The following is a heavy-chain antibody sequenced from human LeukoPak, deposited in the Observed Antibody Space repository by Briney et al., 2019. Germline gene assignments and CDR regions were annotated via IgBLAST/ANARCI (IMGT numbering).Heavy chain of an antibody. D-gene: IGHD3-22*01. V-gene: IGHV3-30*02. Sequence: PGGSLRLSCAASGFTVSSNYMSWVRQAPGKGLEWVAFIRYDGSNKYYADSVKGRFTISRDNSKNTLYLQMNSLRAEDTAVYYCAKGNYYDSSGYYKNFDYWGQGTLVTVSS. CDR3: AKGNYYDSSGYYKNFDY. CDR2: IRYDGSNK. CDR1: GFTVSSNY. J-gene: IGHJ4*02.